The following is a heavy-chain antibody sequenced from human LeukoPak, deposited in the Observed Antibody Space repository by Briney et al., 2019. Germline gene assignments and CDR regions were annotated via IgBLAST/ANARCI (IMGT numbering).Heavy chain of an antibody. D-gene: IGHD3/OR15-3a*01. J-gene: IGHJ4*02. CDR3: ARGRDWTHGDY. CDR1: GGSISSYY. CDR2: IYSSGST. Sequence: PSETLSLTCTVSGGSISSYYWSWIRQPPGKGLEWIGYIYSSGSTNYNPSLKSRVTISVDTSKNQFSLKLSSVTAADTAVYYCARGRDWTHGDYWGQGTLVTVSS. V-gene: IGHV4-59*01.